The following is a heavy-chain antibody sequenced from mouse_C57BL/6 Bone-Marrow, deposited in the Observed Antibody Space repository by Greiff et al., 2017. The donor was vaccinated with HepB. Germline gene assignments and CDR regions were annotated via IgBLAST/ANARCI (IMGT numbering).Heavy chain of an antibody. V-gene: IGHV1-15*01. CDR2: IDPETGGT. CDR3: TRRALYYYGSSYDY. J-gene: IGHJ2*01. CDR1: GYTFTDYE. D-gene: IGHD1-1*01. Sequence: QVQLQQSGAELVRPGASVTLSCKASGYTFTDYEMHWVKQTPVHGLEWIGAIDPETGGTAYNQKFKGKAILTADKSSSTAYMELRSLTSEDSAVYSCTRRALYYYGSSYDYWAQGTTPPVSS.